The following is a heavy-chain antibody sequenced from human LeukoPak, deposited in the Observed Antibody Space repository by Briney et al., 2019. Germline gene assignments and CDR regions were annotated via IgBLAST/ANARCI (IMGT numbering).Heavy chain of an antibody. D-gene: IGHD2-2*01. CDR2: INPSGGST. CDR3: ARGRGVVVPAAPTGDPFDI. CDR1: GYTFTSYY. J-gene: IGHJ3*02. Sequence: ASVKVSCKASGYTFTSYYMHWVRQAAGQGLEWMGIINPSGGSTSYAQKFQGRVTMTRDTSTSTVYMELSSLTSEDTAVYYCARGRGVVVPAAPTGDPFDIWSQGTMVTVSS. V-gene: IGHV1-46*01.